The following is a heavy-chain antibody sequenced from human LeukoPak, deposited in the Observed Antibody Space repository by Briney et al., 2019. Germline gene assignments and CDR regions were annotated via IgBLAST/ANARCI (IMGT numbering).Heavy chain of an antibody. Sequence: GGSLRLPCTASGFTFADFTVSWFRQSPGQGLEWVGFIRSNVYGGTTEHAASVEARFTISRDDSNSIAYLQMNSLKTEDTAVYYCTRGSGRYVMVDWWGQGTLVTVSS. CDR2: IRSNVYGGTT. V-gene: IGHV3-49*03. CDR1: GFTFADFT. D-gene: IGHD6-19*01. J-gene: IGHJ4*02. CDR3: TRGSGRYVMVDW.